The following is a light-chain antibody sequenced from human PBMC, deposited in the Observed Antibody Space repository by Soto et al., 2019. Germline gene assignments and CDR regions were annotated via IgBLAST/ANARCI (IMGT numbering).Light chain of an antibody. CDR2: AAS. V-gene: IGKV1-6*01. Sequence: AIQMTQSPSSLSASVGDRVTITCRASQGIRNDLGWYQQKPGKAPKLLIYAASSLQSGVPSRFSGSGSGTDFTLTISSLQPEDFAFYYCQQYHGWPSTFGGGTKVEIK. CDR1: QGIRND. CDR3: QQYHGWPST. J-gene: IGKJ4*01.